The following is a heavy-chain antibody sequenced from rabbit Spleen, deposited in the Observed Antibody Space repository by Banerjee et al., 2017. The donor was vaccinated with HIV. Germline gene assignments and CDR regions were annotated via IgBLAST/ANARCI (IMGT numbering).Heavy chain of an antibody. Sequence: QEQLVESGGGLVKSEGSLTLTCKASGFSLSNNYVMRWVRQAPGKGLEWIASIYPDNGVTYYANWAKGRFTISKTSSTTVTLQMTSLTAADTATYFCASDSAGREDFNLWGQGTLVTVS. CDR2: IYPDNGVT. D-gene: IGHD4-2*01. J-gene: IGHJ4*01. CDR1: GFSLSNNYV. V-gene: IGHV1S45*01. CDR3: ASDSAGREDFNL.